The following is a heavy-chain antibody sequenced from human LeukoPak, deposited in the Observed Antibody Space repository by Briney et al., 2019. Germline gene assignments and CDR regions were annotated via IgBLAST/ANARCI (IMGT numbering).Heavy chain of an antibody. J-gene: IGHJ5*02. D-gene: IGHD6-6*01. CDR2: INHSGST. CDR1: GGSFSGYY. Sequence: PSETLSLTCAVYGGSFSGYYWSWIRQPPGKGLEWIGEINHSGSTNYNPSLKSRVTISVDTSKNQFSPKLSSVTAADTAVYYCARGRPRIAARQDNWFDPWGQGTLVTVSS. V-gene: IGHV4-34*01. CDR3: ARGRPRIAARQDNWFDP.